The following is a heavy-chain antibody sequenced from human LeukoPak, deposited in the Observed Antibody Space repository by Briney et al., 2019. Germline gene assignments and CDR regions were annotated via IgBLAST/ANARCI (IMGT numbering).Heavy chain of an antibody. CDR1: GFTFSNYW. CDR3: AKSDCASDGCKLLNC. Sequence: GGSLRLSCEASGFTFSNYWMSWVRQAPGKGLEWVSSISGSGDATKYADSVMGRFTISRDNSKNTLSLQMNSLRAEDTAVYYCAKSDCASDGCKLLNCWGQGTLVTASS. J-gene: IGHJ4*02. D-gene: IGHD5-24*01. CDR2: ISGSGDAT. V-gene: IGHV3-23*01.